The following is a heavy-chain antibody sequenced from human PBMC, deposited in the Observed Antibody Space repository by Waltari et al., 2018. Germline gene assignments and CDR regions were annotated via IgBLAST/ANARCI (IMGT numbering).Heavy chain of an antibody. J-gene: IGHJ4*02. CDR1: GDFLSDDH. CDR2: LRNTGGT. V-gene: IGHV4-59*08. CDR3: ARLPTKYYDSIGWGFFDQ. Sequence: QVQLQESGPGLVTPSETLSLTCTVSGDFLSDDHWTWTRQAPGKGLEWIAYLRNTGGTKCTPSLQSRVTVSAVTSKKQFFLRLTSVTAADTAVYYCARLPTKYYDSIGWGFFDQWGQGILVTVSS. D-gene: IGHD3-22*01.